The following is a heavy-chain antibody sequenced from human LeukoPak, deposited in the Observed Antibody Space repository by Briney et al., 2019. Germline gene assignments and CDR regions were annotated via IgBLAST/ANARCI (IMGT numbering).Heavy chain of an antibody. CDR1: GFTFSRYS. J-gene: IGHJ4*02. V-gene: IGHV3-21*01. D-gene: IGHD3-10*01. CDR3: AKQPHYGRLIDY. CDR2: ISSSNSYI. Sequence: GGSLRLSCAASGFTFSRYSMNWVRQAPGKGLEGVSSISSSNSYIYNADSVKGRFTISRANAKNSLYLQMNSLRAEDTAVYYCAKQPHYGRLIDYWGQGTLVTVSS.